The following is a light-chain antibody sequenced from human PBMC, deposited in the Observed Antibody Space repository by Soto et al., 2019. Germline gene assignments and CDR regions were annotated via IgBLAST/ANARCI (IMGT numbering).Light chain of an antibody. Sequence: DIHMTQSPSTLSASVGNIFTITCRASQTISSWLAWYQKKKGQAPKLLIYKASTLKSGVPSRVSGSGYGTELTITISSMKPDDVETYYCQHYNSYSEAFGQGTQVDIK. CDR3: QHYNSYSEA. V-gene: IGKV1-5*03. CDR2: KAS. CDR1: QTISSW. J-gene: IGKJ1*01.